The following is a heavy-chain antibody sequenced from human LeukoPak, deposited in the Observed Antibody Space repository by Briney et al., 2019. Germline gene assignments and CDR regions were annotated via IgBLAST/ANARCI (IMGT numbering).Heavy chain of an antibody. CDR2: IYNSGST. V-gene: IGHV4-59*01. CDR1: GVSISTYY. Sequence: SETLSLTCTVSGVSISTYYWSWIRQPPGKGLEWIGYIYNSGSTDYNPSLKSRVTISVDTSKNQFSLKLRSVTAADTAVYYCARDGVFGTFDPWGQGTLVTVSS. D-gene: IGHD3-10*01. J-gene: IGHJ5*02. CDR3: ARDGVFGTFDP.